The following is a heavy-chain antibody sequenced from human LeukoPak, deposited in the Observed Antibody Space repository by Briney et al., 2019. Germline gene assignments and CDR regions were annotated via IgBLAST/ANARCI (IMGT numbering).Heavy chain of an antibody. CDR2: INPNSGGT. D-gene: IGHD3-10*01. J-gene: IGHJ4*02. CDR3: ARDLPGGLWFGELYY. V-gene: IGHV1-2*04. CDR1: GYTFTGCY. Sequence: ASVKVSCKASGYTFTGCYMHWVRQAPGQGLEWMGWINPNSGGTNYAQKFQGWVTMTRDTSISTAYMELSRLRSDDTAVYYCARDLPGGLWFGELYYWGQGTLVTVSS.